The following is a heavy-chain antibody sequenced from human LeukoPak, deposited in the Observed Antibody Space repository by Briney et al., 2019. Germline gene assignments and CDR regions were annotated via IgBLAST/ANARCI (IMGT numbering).Heavy chain of an antibody. J-gene: IGHJ4*02. CDR1: GGSISSGGYS. D-gene: IGHD2-15*01. CDR2: IYHSGST. Sequence: SETLSLTCAVSGGSISSGGYSWSWIRQPPGKGLEWIGYIYHSGSTYYNPSLKSRVTISVDRSKNQFSLKLSSVTAADTAVYYCARGRWYFDYWGQGTLVTVSS. CDR3: ARGRWYFDY. V-gene: IGHV4-30-2*01.